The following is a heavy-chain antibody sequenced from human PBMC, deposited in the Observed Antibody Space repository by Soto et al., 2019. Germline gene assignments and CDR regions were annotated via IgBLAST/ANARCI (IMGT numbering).Heavy chain of an antibody. CDR3: ARGLKTAAYFFDY. CDR1: CGSISSFY. J-gene: IGHJ4*02. CDR2: MHTSGGT. Sequence: PSETLSLTCTVSCGSISSFYWSWFRQPAGKGLEWIGRMHTSGGTNYNPSLKSRVTMSVDTSKNQFSLQLSSVTAAGTAVYYCARGLKTAAYFFDYWDQGTLVTVSS. D-gene: IGHD2-2*01. V-gene: IGHV4-4*07.